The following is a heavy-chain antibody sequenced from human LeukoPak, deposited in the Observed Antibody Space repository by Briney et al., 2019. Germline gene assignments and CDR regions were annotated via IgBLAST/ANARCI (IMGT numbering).Heavy chain of an antibody. V-gene: IGHV3-74*01. D-gene: IGHD3-22*01. CDR2: IKSDGTT. J-gene: IGHJ1*01. Sequence: GGSLRLSCAASGFTFNMYWMHWVRQPPGKGLVWVSRIKSDGTTDYADSVKGRFTISRDNAKNTVSLQMNSLRPEDTGVYYCTRAPSEIGGYYPEYFRHWGQGTLVTVSS. CDR1: GFTFNMYW. CDR3: TRAPSEIGGYYPEYFRH.